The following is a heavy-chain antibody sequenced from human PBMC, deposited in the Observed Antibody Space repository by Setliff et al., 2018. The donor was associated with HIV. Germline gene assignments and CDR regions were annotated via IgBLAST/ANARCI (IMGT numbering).Heavy chain of an antibody. D-gene: IGHD1-26*01. CDR1: GITFSSYA. J-gene: IGHJ4*02. Sequence: GGSLRLSCAASGITFSSYAMSWVRQAPGKGLEWVSGISGSGGSTYYADSVKGRFTISRDNSKNTLYLQMNSLRAEDTAVYYCVRDYMWAFDYWGQGTLVTVSS. CDR3: VRDYMWAFDY. CDR2: ISGSGGST. V-gene: IGHV3-23*01.